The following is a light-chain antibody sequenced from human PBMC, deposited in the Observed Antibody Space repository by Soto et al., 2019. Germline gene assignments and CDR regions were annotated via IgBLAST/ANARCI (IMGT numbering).Light chain of an antibody. CDR3: QQYGSSLFS. V-gene: IGKV3-20*01. CDR1: QSVSSSY. Sequence: EIVLTQSPATLSLSPGERATLSCRASQSVSSSYLAWYQQKPGQAPRLLIYGASSRATGIPDRFSGSGSGTDSTLTISRLEPEDFAVYYCQQYGSSLFSFGPGTKVDIK. J-gene: IGKJ3*01. CDR2: GAS.